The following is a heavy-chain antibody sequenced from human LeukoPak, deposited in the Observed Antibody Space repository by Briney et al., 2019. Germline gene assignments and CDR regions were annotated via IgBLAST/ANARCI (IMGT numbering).Heavy chain of an antibody. CDR2: ISYDGSNK. J-gene: IGHJ4*02. CDR1: GFTFSSYA. V-gene: IGHV3-30*01. D-gene: IGHD3-22*01. CDR3: ARNSSSSGYYSLGVDY. Sequence: PGTSLLLSCAATGFTFSSYAMHWVRPAPGKGLEGVAVISYDGSNKYYADSVKGRFTISRDNSKNTLYLKMNSLRAEDTAVYYRARNSSSSGYYSLGVDYWGQGTLVTVSS.